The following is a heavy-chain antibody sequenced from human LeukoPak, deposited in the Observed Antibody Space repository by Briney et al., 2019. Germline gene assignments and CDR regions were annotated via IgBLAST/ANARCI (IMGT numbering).Heavy chain of an antibody. J-gene: IGHJ4*02. V-gene: IGHV3-13*01. CDR2: IGTAGET. Sequence: PGGSLRLSCAASGFTFSSYDMHWVRQATGKGLEWVSGIGTAGETNYEGSVKGRFTISRKNAKNSLYLEMNSLRAGDTAVYYCVTMLRGAYDYWGLGTLVTVSS. CDR3: VTMLRGAYDY. D-gene: IGHD3-10*01. CDR1: GFTFSSYD.